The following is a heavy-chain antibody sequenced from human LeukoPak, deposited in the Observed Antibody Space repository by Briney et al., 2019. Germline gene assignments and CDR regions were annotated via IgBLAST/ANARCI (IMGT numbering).Heavy chain of an antibody. CDR1: GYSISSGYY. V-gene: IGHV4-38-2*01. J-gene: IGHJ4*02. CDR3: ARQSGYLDY. CDR2: IYHSGST. Sequence: SSETLSLTCAVSGYSISSGYYWGWIRQPPGKGLEWIGSIYHSGSTYYNPSLKSRVTISVDTSKNQFSLKLSSVTAADTAVYYCARQSGYLDYWGQGTLVTVSS. D-gene: IGHD1-26*01.